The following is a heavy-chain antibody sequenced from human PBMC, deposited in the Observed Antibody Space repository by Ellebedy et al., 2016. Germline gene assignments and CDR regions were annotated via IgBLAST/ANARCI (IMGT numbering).Heavy chain of an antibody. CDR3: ARASILYYYYMDV. Sequence: GGSLRLSXAASGFTFSSYAMHWVRQAPGKGLEWVAVISYDGSNKYYADSVKGRFTISRDNSKNTLYLQMNSLRSDDTAVYYCARASILYYYYMDVWGKGTTVTVSS. D-gene: IGHD2/OR15-2a*01. J-gene: IGHJ6*03. V-gene: IGHV3-30-3*01. CDR1: GFTFSSYA. CDR2: ISYDGSNK.